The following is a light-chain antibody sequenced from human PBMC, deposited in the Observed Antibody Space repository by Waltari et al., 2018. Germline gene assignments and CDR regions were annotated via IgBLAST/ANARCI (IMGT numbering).Light chain of an antibody. Sequence: DIQLTQSPSSVGASVGDTVTITCRASQGISSWLVWYQQKPGKAPKLLIYAASGLPGGVPSRFSGSGSGTDFTLTINSLQPEDFATYYCQQTDTFPRTFGQGTRLEIK. V-gene: IGKV1-12*01. CDR1: QGISSW. CDR2: AAS. CDR3: QQTDTFPRT. J-gene: IGKJ5*01.